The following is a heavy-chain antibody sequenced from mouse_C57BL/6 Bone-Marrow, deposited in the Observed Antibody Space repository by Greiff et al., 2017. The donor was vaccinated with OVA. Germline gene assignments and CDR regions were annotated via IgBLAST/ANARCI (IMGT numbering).Heavy chain of an antibody. V-gene: IGHV5-4*01. Sequence: DVKLVESGGGLVKPGGSLKLSCAASGFTFSSYAMSWVRQTPEKRLEWVATISDGGSYTYYQDNVKGRFTISRDNAKSNLYLQMSHLKSEDTAMYYCARDHGYYWFAYWGQGTLVTVSA. CDR1: GFTFSSYA. CDR3: ARDHGYYWFAY. D-gene: IGHD2-3*01. J-gene: IGHJ3*01. CDR2: ISDGGSYT.